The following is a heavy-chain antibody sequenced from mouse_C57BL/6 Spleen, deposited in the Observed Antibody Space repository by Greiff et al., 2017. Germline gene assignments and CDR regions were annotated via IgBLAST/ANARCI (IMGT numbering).Heavy chain of an antibody. Sequence: VQLQQSGAELARPGASVKMSCKASGYTFTNYTMHWVKQRPGQGLEWIGYINPSSGYTKYNQKFKDKATLTADKSSSTAYMQLSSLTSEVSSVXYCASYYSNSPYYFDDWGTGTTLTVSS. CDR1: GYTFTNYT. V-gene: IGHV1-4*01. CDR2: INPSSGYT. D-gene: IGHD2-5*01. J-gene: IGHJ2*01. CDR3: ASYYSNSPYYFDD.